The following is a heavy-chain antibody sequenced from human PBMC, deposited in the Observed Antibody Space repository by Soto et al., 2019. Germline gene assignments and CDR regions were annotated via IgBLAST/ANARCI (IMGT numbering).Heavy chain of an antibody. D-gene: IGHD3-16*01. J-gene: IGHJ5*02. CDR2: IYSST. CDR3: AAGGNTFGRFDP. V-gene: IGHV4-61*01. Sequence: QVQLQESGPGLVKPSETLSLTCTVSGGSVSSGSYYWSWIRQPPGKGLEWIGDIYSSTNYNPSLKSRVTISVETSKNQFSLILTSVTAADTAVYYCAAGGNTFGRFDPWGQGTLVIVSS. CDR1: GGSVSSGSYY.